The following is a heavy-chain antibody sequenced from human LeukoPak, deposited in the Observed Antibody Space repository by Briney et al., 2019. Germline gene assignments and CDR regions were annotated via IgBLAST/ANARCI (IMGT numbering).Heavy chain of an antibody. Sequence: SVKVSCKASGGTFSSYAISWVRQAPGQGLEWMGGIIPIFGTANYAQKFQGRVTITADESTSTAYMELSSLRSEDTAVYYCARPPGGILDCSSTSCYGPPGNYYYYGMDVWGKGTTVTVSS. V-gene: IGHV1-69*01. CDR1: GGTFSSYA. CDR3: ARPPGGILDCSSTSCYGPPGNYYYYGMDV. CDR2: IIPIFGTA. J-gene: IGHJ6*04. D-gene: IGHD2-2*01.